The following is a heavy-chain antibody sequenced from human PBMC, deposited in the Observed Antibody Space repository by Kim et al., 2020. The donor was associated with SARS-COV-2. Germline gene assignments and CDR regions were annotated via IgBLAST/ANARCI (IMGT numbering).Heavy chain of an antibody. CDR3: ARGRVLSGSWYVPNNY. D-gene: IGHD6-13*01. Sequence: SETLSLTCAVYGGSFSGYYWSWIRQPPGKGLEWIGEINHSGSTNYNPSLKSRVTISVDTSKNQFSLKLSSVTAADTAVYYCARGRVLSGSWYVPNNYWGQGTLVTVSS. CDR2: INHSGST. V-gene: IGHV4-34*01. J-gene: IGHJ4*02. CDR1: GGSFSGYY.